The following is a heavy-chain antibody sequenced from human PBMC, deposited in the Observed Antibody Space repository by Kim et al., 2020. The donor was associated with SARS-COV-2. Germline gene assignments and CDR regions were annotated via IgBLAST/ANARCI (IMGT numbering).Heavy chain of an antibody. V-gene: IGHV4-39*02. CDR2: VYESGTT. CDR1: GGSISSHYYY. Sequence: SETLSLTCTVSGGSISSHYYYGGWIRQAPGKGLEWIGSVYESGTTYYNPSLKSRVTISMDTSKTHFSLRLSSVTAADTAVYFCGRAPCFWGQGALVTVAS. CDR3: GRAPCF. J-gene: IGHJ4*02. D-gene: IGHD1-26*01.